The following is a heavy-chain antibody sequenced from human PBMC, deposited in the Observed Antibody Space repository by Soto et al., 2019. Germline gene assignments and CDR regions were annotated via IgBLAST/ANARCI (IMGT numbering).Heavy chain of an antibody. CDR3: ARSNDYGDYRDYYYGMDV. D-gene: IGHD4-17*01. CDR1: GGTFSSYA. J-gene: IGHJ6*02. Sequence: GASVKVSCKASGGTFSSYAISWVRQAPGQGLEWMGGIIPIFGTANYAQRFQGRVTITADESTSTAYMELSSLRSEDTAVYYCARSNDYGDYRDYYYGMDVWGQGTTVTVSS. V-gene: IGHV1-69*13. CDR2: IIPIFGTA.